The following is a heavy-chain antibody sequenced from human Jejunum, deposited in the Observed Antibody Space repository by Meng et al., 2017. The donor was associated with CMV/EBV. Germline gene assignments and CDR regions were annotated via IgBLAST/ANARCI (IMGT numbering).Heavy chain of an antibody. V-gene: IGHV1-2*06. Sequence: FKDYFLHWVRQAPGQPLEWIGRSHPRPQDNTYAQKFAGRVFMTKDTSIDTAYMDLTGLTADDTAIYYCVRAGRDDYDRQRHFDHWGQGTLVTVSS. CDR1: FKDYF. CDR3: VRAGRDDYDRQRHFDH. CDR2: SHPRPQDN. J-gene: IGHJ4*02. D-gene: IGHD5-24*01.